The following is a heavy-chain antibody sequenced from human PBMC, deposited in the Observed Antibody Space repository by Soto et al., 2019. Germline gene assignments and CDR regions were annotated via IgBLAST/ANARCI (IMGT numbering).Heavy chain of an antibody. Sequence: EVQLVESGGGLVQPGGSLRLSCTASGFPFSNYEMNWVRQAPGKGLEWVAYISSTGSTIYYADSVKGRFTISRDNVKNSLYLQMNSLRAEDTAAYYCARDLTLTPASVMVGAAPGGMDVWGQGTTVTVSS. D-gene: IGHD2-15*01. CDR3: ARDLTLTPASVMVGAAPGGMDV. CDR1: GFPFSNYE. V-gene: IGHV3-48*03. CDR2: ISSTGSTI. J-gene: IGHJ6*02.